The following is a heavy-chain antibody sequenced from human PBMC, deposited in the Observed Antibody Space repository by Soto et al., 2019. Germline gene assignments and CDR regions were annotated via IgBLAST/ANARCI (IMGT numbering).Heavy chain of an antibody. J-gene: IGHJ6*02. V-gene: IGHV3-33*01. CDR2: IWYDGSNK. Sequence: PGGSLRLSCAASGFTFSSYGMHWVRQAPGKGLEWVAVIWYDGSNKYYADSVKGRFTISRDNSKNTLYLQMNSLRAEDTAVYYCARDVAIFGVVYYYYGMDVWGQGTTVTSP. CDR3: ARDVAIFGVVYYYYGMDV. D-gene: IGHD3-3*01. CDR1: GFTFSSYG.